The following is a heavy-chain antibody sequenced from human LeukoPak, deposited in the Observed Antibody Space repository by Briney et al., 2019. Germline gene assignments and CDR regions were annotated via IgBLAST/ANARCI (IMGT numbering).Heavy chain of an antibody. Sequence: ASVKVSCKASGYTFTSYDINWVRQATGQGLEWMGWMNPNSGNTGYAQKFQGRVTMTRNTSISTAYMELSSLRSEDTAVYYCARAPKMVRSYYYYMDVWGKGTTVTISS. V-gene: IGHV1-8*01. CDR3: ARAPKMVRSYYYYMDV. D-gene: IGHD3-10*01. CDR1: GYTFTSYD. CDR2: MNPNSGNT. J-gene: IGHJ6*03.